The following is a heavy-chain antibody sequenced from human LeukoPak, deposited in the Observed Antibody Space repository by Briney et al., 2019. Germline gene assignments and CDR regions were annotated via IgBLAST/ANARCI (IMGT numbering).Heavy chain of an antibody. CDR2: IDWDDDK. CDR3: ARIYYDSSD. D-gene: IGHD3-22*01. V-gene: IGHV2-70*11. J-gene: IGHJ4*02. Sequence: NWVRQAPGKGLEWLARIDWDDDKYYSTSLKTRLTISKDTSKNQVVLTMTNMDPVDTATYYCARIYYDSSDWGQGTLVTVSS.